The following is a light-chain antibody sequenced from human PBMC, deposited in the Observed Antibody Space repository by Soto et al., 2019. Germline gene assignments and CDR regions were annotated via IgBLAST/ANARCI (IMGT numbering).Light chain of an antibody. CDR1: QSLLHSNGYNY. CDR3: MQALQTPRYT. CDR2: LRS. J-gene: IGKJ2*01. V-gene: IGKV2-28*01. Sequence: DIVMTQSPLSLPVTPAEPASISCRSSQSLLHSNGYNYLNWFLQKPGQSPQLLIYLRSNRASGVPDRFSGSGSGTDFTLKISRVEAEDVGVYYCMQALQTPRYTFGQGTKLEIK.